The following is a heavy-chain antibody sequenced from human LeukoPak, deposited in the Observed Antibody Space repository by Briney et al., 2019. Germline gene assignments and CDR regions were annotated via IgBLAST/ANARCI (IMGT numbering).Heavy chain of an antibody. V-gene: IGHV3-33*01. Sequence: GRSLRLSCAASGFTFSSYGMHWVRQAPGKGLEWVAVIWYDGSNKYYADSVKGRFTISRDNSKNTLYLQMNSLRAEDTAVYYCARDIPGYYYGSGSYGMDVWGQGTTVTVSS. CDR2: IWYDGSNK. CDR3: ARDIPGYYYGSGSYGMDV. CDR1: GFTFSSYG. D-gene: IGHD3-10*01. J-gene: IGHJ6*02.